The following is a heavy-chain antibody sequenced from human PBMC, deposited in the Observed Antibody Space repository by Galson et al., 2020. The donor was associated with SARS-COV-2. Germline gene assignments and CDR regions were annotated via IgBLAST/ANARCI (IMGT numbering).Heavy chain of an antibody. V-gene: IGHV3-21*01. CDR3: AREGGVRGEEEGAFDI. D-gene: IGHD3-10*01. J-gene: IGHJ3*02. CDR1: GFTFSSYS. CDR2: ISSSSYI. Sequence: TGGSLRLSCAVSGFTFSSYSMNWVRQAPGKGLEWVSSISSSSYIYYADSVKGRFTISRDNAKNSLYLQMNSLRAEDTAVYYCAREGGVRGEEEGAFDIWGQGTMVTVSS.